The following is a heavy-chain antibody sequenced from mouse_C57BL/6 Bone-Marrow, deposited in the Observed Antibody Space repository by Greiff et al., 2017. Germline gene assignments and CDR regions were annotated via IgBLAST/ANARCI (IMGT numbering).Heavy chain of an antibody. CDR3: ERHVTTVLATKYFDV. J-gene: IGHJ1*03. CDR2: ISGGGGNT. D-gene: IGHD2-3*01. CDR1: GFTFSSYT. Sequence: EVKLQESGGGLVKPGGSLKLSCAASGFTFSSYTMSWVRQTPEKRLQWVAAISGGGGNTYYPDSVQGRFTISRDNDKNTLYLQLSSLRSEDTALYSCERHVTTVLATKYFDVWGTGTTVTVSS. V-gene: IGHV5-9*01.